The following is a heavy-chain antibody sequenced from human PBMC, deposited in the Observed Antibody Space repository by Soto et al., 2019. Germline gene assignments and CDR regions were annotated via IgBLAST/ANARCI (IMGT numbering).Heavy chain of an antibody. Sequence: QVQLQQWGAGLLKHSETLSLTCAVYGGSFSGSYWSWIRQPPGKGLEWIGEINHIVSTNYNPSLKSRVNISVDTSKRVSSPKLSSVTAAYTAVYSCARGSRITMVRGVINYGLDVWGQGTTVTVSS. D-gene: IGHD3-10*01. V-gene: IGHV4-34*01. CDR3: ARGSRITMVRGVINYGLDV. CDR2: INHIVST. CDR1: GGSFSGSY. J-gene: IGHJ6*02.